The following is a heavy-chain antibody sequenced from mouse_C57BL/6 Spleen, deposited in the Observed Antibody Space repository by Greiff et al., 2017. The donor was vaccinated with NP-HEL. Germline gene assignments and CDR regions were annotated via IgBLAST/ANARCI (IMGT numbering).Heavy chain of an antibody. V-gene: IGHV1-81*01. CDR2: IYPRSGNT. Sequence: QVQLKESGAELARPGASVKLSCKASGYTFTSYGISWVKQRTGQGLEWIGEIYPRSGNTYYNEKFKGKATLTADKSSSTAYMELRSLTSEDSAVYFCAHQSLYAMDYWGQGTSVTVSS. J-gene: IGHJ4*01. CDR1: GYTFTSYG. CDR3: AHQSLYAMDY.